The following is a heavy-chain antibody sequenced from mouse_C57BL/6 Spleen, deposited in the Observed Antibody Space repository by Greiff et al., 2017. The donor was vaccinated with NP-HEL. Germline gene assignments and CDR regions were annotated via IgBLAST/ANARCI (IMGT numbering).Heavy chain of an antibody. J-gene: IGHJ2*01. Sequence: QVQLQQPGAELVMPGASVKLSCKASGYTFTSYWMHWVKQRPGQGLEWIGEIDPSDSYTNYNQKFKGKSTLTVDKSSSTAYMQLSSRTSEDSAVYYCARKEANWDFDYWGQGTTLTVSS. CDR3: ARKEANWDFDY. V-gene: IGHV1-69*01. CDR2: IDPSDSYT. D-gene: IGHD4-1*01. CDR1: GYTFTSYW.